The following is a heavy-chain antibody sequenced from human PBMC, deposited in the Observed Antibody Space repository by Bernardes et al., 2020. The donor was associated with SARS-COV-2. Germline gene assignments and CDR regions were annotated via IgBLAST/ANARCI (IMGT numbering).Heavy chain of an antibody. CDR3: ATGGDGKTAPGMDV. Sequence: GGSLRLSCAASGFTFSRYWTHWGRQAPGKGLVWVSRINPDASSTDYADSVKGRFTISRDNARNTVYLQMNSLRAEDTGVFYCATGGDGKTAPGMDVWGQGTTVTVSS. V-gene: IGHV3-74*01. D-gene: IGHD3-16*01. J-gene: IGHJ6*02. CDR1: GFTFSRYW. CDR2: INPDASST.